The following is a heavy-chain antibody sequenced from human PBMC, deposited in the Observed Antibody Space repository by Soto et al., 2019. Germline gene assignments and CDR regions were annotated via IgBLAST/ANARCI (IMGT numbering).Heavy chain of an antibody. CDR2: ISVSGTTV. J-gene: IGHJ4*02. V-gene: IGHV3-48*01. CDR1: GFAFSDYS. D-gene: IGHD3-22*01. Sequence: PGGSLRLSCAASGFAFSDYSMNGVRQPPGKGLEWVSYISVSGTTVYYADSVRGRFTISRDDAKNSLYLQMNSLRAEDTAVYYCARDVGYYYDKLDCWGQGTLVTVSS. CDR3: ARDVGYYYDKLDC.